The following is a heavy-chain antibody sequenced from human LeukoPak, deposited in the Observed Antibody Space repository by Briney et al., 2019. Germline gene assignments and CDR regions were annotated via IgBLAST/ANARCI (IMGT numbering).Heavy chain of an antibody. CDR1: GFTFSSYA. CDR2: IYRGGST. J-gene: IGHJ4*02. V-gene: IGHV3-66*01. Sequence: GGSLRLSCAASGFTFSSYAMSWVRQAPGKGLEWVSVIYRGGSTYYADSVKGRFTISRDNSKNTLYLQMNSLRAEDTAVYHCARGVVSATKLEYWGQGTLVTVSS. CDR3: ARGVVSATKLEY. D-gene: IGHD2-21*01.